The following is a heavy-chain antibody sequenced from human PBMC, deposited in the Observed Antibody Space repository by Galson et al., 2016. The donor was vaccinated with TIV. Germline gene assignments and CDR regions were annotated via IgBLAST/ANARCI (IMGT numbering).Heavy chain of an antibody. CDR2: ISDDGNSK. V-gene: IGHV3-30*18. CDR1: GFTFSPYA. J-gene: IGHJ5*02. D-gene: IGHD3-22*01. Sequence: SLRLSCAASGFTFSPYAMHWVRQAPGKGLERLAVISDDGNSKYYADSVKGRFPISRDNSKNTLYLQMNNLRVEDTAVYYCAKDGYYYDSNSKNWFDPWGQGTLVTVSS. CDR3: AKDGYYYDSNSKNWFDP.